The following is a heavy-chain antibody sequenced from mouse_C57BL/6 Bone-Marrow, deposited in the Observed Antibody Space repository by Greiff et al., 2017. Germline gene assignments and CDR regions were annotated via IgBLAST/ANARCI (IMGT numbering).Heavy chain of an antibody. Sequence: VQLQQSGAELVRPGASVKLSCTASGFNIKDDYMHWVKQRPEQGLEWIGWIDPENGDTEYASKFQGKAPITADTSSNTAYLQLSSLTSEDTAVYYCTGGGAMDYWGQGTSVTVSS. CDR1: GFNIKDDY. J-gene: IGHJ4*01. V-gene: IGHV14-4*01. CDR2: IDPENGDT. CDR3: TGGGAMDY.